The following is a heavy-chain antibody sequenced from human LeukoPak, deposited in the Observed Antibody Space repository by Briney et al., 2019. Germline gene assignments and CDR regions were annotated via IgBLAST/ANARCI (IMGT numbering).Heavy chain of an antibody. V-gene: IGHV4-30-2*01. J-gene: IGHJ3*02. CDR3: ARDGWYNAFDI. D-gene: IGHD6-19*01. Sequence: SQTLSLTCTVSGGSISSGGYYWSWIRQPPGKGLEWIGYIYHSGSTYYNPSLKSRVTISVDRSKNQFSLKLSSVTAADTAVYYCARDGWYNAFDIWGQGTMVTVSS. CDR2: IYHSGST. CDR1: GGSISSGGYY.